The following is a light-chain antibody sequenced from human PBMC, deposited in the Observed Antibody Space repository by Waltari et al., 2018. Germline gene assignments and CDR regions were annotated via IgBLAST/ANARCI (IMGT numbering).Light chain of an antibody. J-gene: IGLJ3*02. CDR3: SAWDNSLNIWM. V-gene: IGLV10-54*04. Sequence: QAGLTQPPSVSTDFGQTVPLTCTGGSDNFGHPGAAWLQPRPGHPPKLLSHRSVKRPSGISERFSASRSGNIASLTITALQPDDEADYVCSAWDNSLNIWMFGGGTKLTVL. CDR2: RSV. CDR1: SDNFGHPG.